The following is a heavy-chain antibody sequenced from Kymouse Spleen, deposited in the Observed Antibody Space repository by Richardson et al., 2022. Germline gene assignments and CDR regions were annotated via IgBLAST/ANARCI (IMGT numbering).Heavy chain of an antibody. CDR3: ARGYGDYVNWFDP. D-gene: IGHD4-17*01. J-gene: IGHJ5*02. CDR1: GGSFSGYY. CDR2: INHSGST. Sequence: QVQLQQWGAGLLKPSETLSLTCAVYGGSFSGYYWSWIRQPPGKGLEWIGEINHSGSTNYNPSLKSRVTISVDTSKNQFSLKLSSVTAADTAVYYCARGYGDYVNWFDPWGQGTLVTVSS. V-gene: IGHV4-34*01.